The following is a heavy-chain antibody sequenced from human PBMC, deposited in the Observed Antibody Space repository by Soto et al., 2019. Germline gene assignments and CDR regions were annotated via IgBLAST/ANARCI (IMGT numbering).Heavy chain of an antibody. D-gene: IGHD6-13*01. J-gene: IGHJ4*02. CDR3: ARGVRSAAGTWYFDY. Sequence: ASVKVSFKASGYTFTSYGISWVRQAPGQGLEWMGWISGYGNTNYAQKLQGRVTMTADTSTSTAYMELRSLRSDDTAVYYCARGVRSAAGTWYFDYWGQGTLVTVSS. CDR2: ISGYGNT. V-gene: IGHV1-18*01. CDR1: GYTFTSYG.